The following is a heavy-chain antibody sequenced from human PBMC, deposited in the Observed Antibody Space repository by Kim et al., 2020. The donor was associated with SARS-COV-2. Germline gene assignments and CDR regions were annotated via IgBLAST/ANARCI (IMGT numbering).Heavy chain of an antibody. CDR2: IGSSSGTI. Sequence: GGSLRLSCAASGFTFSSYSMNWVRQAPGKGLEWVSYIGSSSGTILYTDSVKGRFTNSRDNAKSSLYLQMNSLRDEDMAVYFCARDRAYSSSPFAFDIWGQGTMVIVSS. CDR1: GFTFSSYS. CDR3: ARDRAYSSSPFAFDI. J-gene: IGHJ3*02. V-gene: IGHV3-48*02. D-gene: IGHD6-6*01.